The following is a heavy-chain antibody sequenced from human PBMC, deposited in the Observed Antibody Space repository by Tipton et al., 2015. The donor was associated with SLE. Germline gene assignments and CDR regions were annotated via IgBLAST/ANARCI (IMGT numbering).Heavy chain of an antibody. CDR2: ISRSANSI. CDR1: GFTFSDYE. J-gene: IGHJ5*02. V-gene: IGHV3-48*03. CDR3: AGDDYASGIT. D-gene: IGHD3-10*01. Sequence: SLRLSCGASGFTFSDYEINWVRQAPGKGLEWVSYISRSANSIYDSDSVKGRFTISRDNAKSSLYLQMNSLRVEDTAVYFCAGDDYASGITWGQGTLVTVSS.